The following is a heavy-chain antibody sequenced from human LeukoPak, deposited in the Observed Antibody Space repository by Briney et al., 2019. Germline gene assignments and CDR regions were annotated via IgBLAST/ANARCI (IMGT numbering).Heavy chain of an antibody. V-gene: IGHV3-49*03. CDR3: TTDHYYYDSSGYNNFDY. CDR2: IRSKAYGGTT. CDR1: GFTFGDYA. J-gene: IGHJ4*02. Sequence: GGSLRLSCTASGFTFGDYAMSWFRQAPGKGLEWVGFIRSKAYGGTTEYAASVKGRFTISRDDSKNTLYLQMNSLKTEDTAVCYCTTDHYYYDSSGYNNFDYWGQGTLVTVSS. D-gene: IGHD3-22*01.